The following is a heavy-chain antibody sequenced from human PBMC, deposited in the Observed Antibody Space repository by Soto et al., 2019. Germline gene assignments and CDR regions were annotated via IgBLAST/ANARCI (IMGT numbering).Heavy chain of an antibody. J-gene: IGHJ4*02. CDR1: GGSISSTTNP. V-gene: IGHV4-39*01. Sequence: PSETLSLTCTVSGGSISSTTNPWGWIRQPPGKGLEWIGSMYYSGTTYSNPSLQSRVTISVDTSNNQFSLKLTSVTAADTSVYYCARHGGKAGITGTMGNFDYWGQGSLVTVSS. CDR3: ARHGGKAGITGTMGNFDY. D-gene: IGHD1-20*01. CDR2: MYYSGTT.